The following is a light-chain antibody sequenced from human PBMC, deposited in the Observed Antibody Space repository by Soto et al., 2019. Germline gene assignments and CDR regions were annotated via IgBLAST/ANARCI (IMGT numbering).Light chain of an antibody. CDR1: QSVSSSY. J-gene: IGKJ5*01. CDR2: DAS. CDR3: QQYDASPVT. Sequence: EIVLTQSPGTLSLSPGERATLSCRASQSVSSSYLAWYQQKPGQAPRLLISDASNRATGIPDRFSGSGSGTDFSLTVSRLEPEDFAVYYCQQYDASPVTFGQGTRLEIK. V-gene: IGKV3-20*01.